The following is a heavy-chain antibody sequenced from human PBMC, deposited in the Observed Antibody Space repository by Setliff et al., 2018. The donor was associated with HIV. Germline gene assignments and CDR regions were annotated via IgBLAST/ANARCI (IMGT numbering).Heavy chain of an antibody. CDR3: ASRSSYVPLYYYCMDV. V-gene: IGHV4-61*09. D-gene: IGHD3-16*01. J-gene: IGHJ6*03. CDR1: GGSISSGSYY. Sequence: SETLSLTCTVSGGSISSGSYYWSWIRQPAGKGLEWIGHIYTSGSTNYNPSLKSRVTISVDTSKNQFSLKLSSVTAADTAVYYCASRSSYVPLYYYCMDVWGKGTTVTVSS. CDR2: IYTSGST.